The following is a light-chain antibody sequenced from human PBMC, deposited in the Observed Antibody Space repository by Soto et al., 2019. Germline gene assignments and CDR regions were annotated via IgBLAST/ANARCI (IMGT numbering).Light chain of an antibody. CDR3: QQRHRWPIT. Sequence: EIVLTQYPATLSLSPGERVTLSCRASQNIGFELGWYQQKPGQAPRLLIYDVSGGATGVPAGFSASGSGTDFTLTISSLEPEELAVYYCQQRHRWPITFGGGTKVEIK. V-gene: IGKV3-11*01. J-gene: IGKJ4*01. CDR2: DVS. CDR1: QNIGFE.